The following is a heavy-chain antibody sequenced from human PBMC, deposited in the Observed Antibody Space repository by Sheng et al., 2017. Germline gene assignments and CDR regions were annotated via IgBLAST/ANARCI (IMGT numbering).Heavy chain of an antibody. Sequence: EVQLVESGGGLVQPGGSLRLSCAASGFTFSSYEMNWVRQAPGKGLEWVSYISSSGSTIYYADSVKGRFTISRDNAKNSLYLQMNSLRAEDTAVYYCALQPLSSSHKAPPYNWFDPWGQGTLVTVSS. D-gene: IGHD6-13*01. CDR3: ALQPLSSSHKAPPYNWFDP. CDR1: GFTFSSYE. CDR2: ISSSGSTI. V-gene: IGHV3-48*03. J-gene: IGHJ5*02.